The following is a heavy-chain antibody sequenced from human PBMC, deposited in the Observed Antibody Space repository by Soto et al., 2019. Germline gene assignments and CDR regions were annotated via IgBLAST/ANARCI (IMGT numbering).Heavy chain of an antibody. CDR3: AVTYLTAIYYYGMDV. CDR2: IDVGSGNT. V-gene: IGHV1-58*01. Sequence: GALVKVSCKASGFTFTSSAVQWVRQARGQRLEWIGWIDVGSGNTNYAQKFQERVTITRDMSTSTAYMELSSLRSEDTAVYYCAVTYLTAIYYYGMDVWGQGTTVTVSS. J-gene: IGHJ6*02. CDR1: GFTFTSSA. D-gene: IGHD2-21*02.